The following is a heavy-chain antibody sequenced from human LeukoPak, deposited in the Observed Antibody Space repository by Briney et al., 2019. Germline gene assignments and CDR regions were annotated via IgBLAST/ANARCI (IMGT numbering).Heavy chain of an antibody. CDR3: VPKGTEGY. Sequence: GGSLRLSCAASGFTFSSYAMSWVRQAPGKGLEWVSAISGSGGSTYYADSVRGRFSISRDNSKNTLYLQMSSLRAEDTAVYYCVPKGTEGYWGQGTLVTVSS. CDR2: ISGSGGST. V-gene: IGHV3-23*01. CDR1: GFTFSSYA. J-gene: IGHJ4*02.